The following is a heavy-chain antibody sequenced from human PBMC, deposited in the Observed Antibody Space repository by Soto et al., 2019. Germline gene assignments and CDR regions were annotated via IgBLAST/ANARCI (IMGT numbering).Heavy chain of an antibody. CDR1: GFSLNTRGAG. CDR2: ISWDGEK. CDR3: ADKRVDLLTGHYYFVS. J-gene: IGHJ4*02. D-gene: IGHD3-9*01. Sequence: QITLKESGPTLVKPTQTLTLTCTFSGFSLNTRGAGVGWIRQPPGKALEWLALISWDGEKRYSPSLKSRLTIPTDTSEARVVLTMTNMDPVDTATYSCADKRVDLLTGHYYFVSWDKGTLITVSS. V-gene: IGHV2-5*02.